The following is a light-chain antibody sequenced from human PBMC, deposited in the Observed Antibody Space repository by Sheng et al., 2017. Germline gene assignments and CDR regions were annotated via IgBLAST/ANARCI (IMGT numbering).Light chain of an antibody. J-gene: IGLJ3*02. V-gene: IGLV2-14*03. CDR2: DVT. CDR3: NSHTDATTWV. Sequence: QSALTQPASVSGSPGQSITVSCTGSSSDIGGHNHVSWFQHHPGKAPKLLIYDVTNRPSGISNRFSGSKSGNTASLTISGLQTDDEADYYCNSHTDATTWVFGGGTKVTVL. CDR1: SSDIGGHNH.